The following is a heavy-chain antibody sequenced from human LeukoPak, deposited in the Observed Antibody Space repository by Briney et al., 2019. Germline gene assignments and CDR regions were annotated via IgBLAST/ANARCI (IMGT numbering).Heavy chain of an antibody. Sequence: PSETLSLTCTVSGGSISSYYWSWIRQPPGKGLEWIGYVFYSGSTNYNPSLKSRVTISVDTSKNQFSLKLSSVTAADTAVYYCARGSGGYHYDHWGQGTLVTVPS. CDR1: GGSISSYY. J-gene: IGHJ5*02. V-gene: IGHV4-59*01. D-gene: IGHD3-22*01. CDR3: ARGSGGYHYDH. CDR2: VFYSGST.